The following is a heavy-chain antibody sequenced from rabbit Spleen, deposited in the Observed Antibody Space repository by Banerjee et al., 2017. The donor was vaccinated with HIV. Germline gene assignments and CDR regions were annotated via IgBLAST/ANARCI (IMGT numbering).Heavy chain of an antibody. V-gene: IGHV1S45*01. CDR2: IYAGSGSA. CDR3: AREKSGDQGYDL. CDR1: GFSFSSSDY. J-gene: IGHJ4*01. Sequence: QEQLEESGGDLVKPGASLTLTCTASGFSFSSSDYMCWVRQAPGKGLEWIGCIYAGSGSAWYASWAKGRFTISKTSSTTVTLQMTSLTVADTATYFCAREKSGDQGYDLWGPGTLVTVS. D-gene: IGHD2-1*01.